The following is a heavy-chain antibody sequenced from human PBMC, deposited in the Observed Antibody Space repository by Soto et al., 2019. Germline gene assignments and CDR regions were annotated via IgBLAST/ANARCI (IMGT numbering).Heavy chain of an antibody. Sequence: PGGSLRLSCAVSGLTFTDYALSWVRQAPGKGLEWVATISGIGGSTYLADSVKGRLSISRDNSKNTVSLLMNSLRAEDTAVYFCARGSSGYISSWYYFDYWGRGTLVTVSS. CDR1: GLTFTDYA. CDR2: ISGIGGST. CDR3: ARGSSGYISSWYYFDY. V-gene: IGHV3-23*01. D-gene: IGHD6-13*01. J-gene: IGHJ4*02.